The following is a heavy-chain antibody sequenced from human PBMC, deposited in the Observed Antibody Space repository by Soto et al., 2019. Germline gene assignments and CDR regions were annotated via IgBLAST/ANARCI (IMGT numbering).Heavy chain of an antibody. J-gene: IGHJ6*02. CDR1: GGSISSYY. CDR3: ARDPGYYDSSGYDYYYYYGMDV. CDR2: IYYSGST. Sequence: PSETLSLTCTVSGGSISSYYWSWIRQPPGKGLEWIGYIYYSGSTNYNPSLKSRVTISVDTSKNQFSLKLSSVTAADTAVYYCARDPGYYDSSGYDYYYYYGMDVWGQGTTVTVSS. V-gene: IGHV4-59*01. D-gene: IGHD3-22*01.